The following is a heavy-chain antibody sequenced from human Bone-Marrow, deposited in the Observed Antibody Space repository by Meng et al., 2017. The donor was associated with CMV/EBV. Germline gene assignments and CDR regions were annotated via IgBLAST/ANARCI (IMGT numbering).Heavy chain of an antibody. D-gene: IGHD6-13*01. CDR3: AKEGAAGNWADFDP. V-gene: IGHV3-23*01. J-gene: IGHJ5*02. CDR2: ISGSGGDT. Sequence: GESLKISCAVSGFSFRTYAMTWVRQAPGKGLEWVSAISGSGGDTYYADSVRGRFSIYRDNSENTLYLQMNSLRVEDTAVYYCAKEGAAGNWADFDPWGQGTLVTVSS. CDR1: GFSFRTYA.